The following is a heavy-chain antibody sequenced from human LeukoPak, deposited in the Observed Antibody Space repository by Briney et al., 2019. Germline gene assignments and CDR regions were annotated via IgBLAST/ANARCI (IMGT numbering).Heavy chain of an antibody. V-gene: IGHV3-23*01. J-gene: IGHJ4*02. Sequence: GGSLRLSCAASGFTFSSYVMSWVRQAPGKGLEWVSVICGSGGSTYYADSVKGRFTIARDNSKNTLYLQINSLRADGMALYYRAKDKGYSSSWSDYEGQGTPVAVAS. CDR1: GFTFSSYV. CDR2: ICGSGGST. D-gene: IGHD6-13*01. CDR3: AKDKGYSSSWSDY.